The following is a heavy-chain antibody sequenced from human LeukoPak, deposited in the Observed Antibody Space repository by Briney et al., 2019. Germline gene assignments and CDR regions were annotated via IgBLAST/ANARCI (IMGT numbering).Heavy chain of an antibody. CDR3: ARAPYGHRVAFDI. Sequence: SETXSLTCTVSGXSIXSXXXXXXXXPPXXXXXWXGYXYYSXSTNYXPSLKSRVTISVDTSKNQFSLKLSSVTAADTAVXYXARAPYGHRVAFDIWGQGTMVTVSS. CDR2: XYYSXST. CDR1: GXSIXSXX. J-gene: IGHJ3*02. V-gene: IGHV4-59*01. D-gene: IGHD1-14*01.